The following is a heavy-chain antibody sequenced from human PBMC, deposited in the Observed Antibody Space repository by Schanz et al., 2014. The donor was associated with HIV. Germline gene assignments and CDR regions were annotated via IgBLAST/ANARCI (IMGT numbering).Heavy chain of an antibody. CDR2: ISYDGSNK. CDR3: ARGEAITYYYHYYGMDV. Sequence: QVQLVESGGGVVQPGRSLRLSCAASGFTFSSYGMHWVRQAPGKGLEWAAVISYDGSNKYYADSVKGRFTISRDNSKKTLYLQMNSLRAEDTAVYYCARGEAITYYYHYYGMDVWGQGTTVTVSS. D-gene: IGHD1-20*01. CDR1: GFTFSSYG. J-gene: IGHJ6*02. V-gene: IGHV3-30*03.